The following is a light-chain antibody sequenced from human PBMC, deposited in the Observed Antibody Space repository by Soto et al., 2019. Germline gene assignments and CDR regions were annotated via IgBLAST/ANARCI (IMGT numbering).Light chain of an antibody. Sequence: QPVLTQSPSASASLGASVKLTCTLSSGHSNYAIAWHQQQPQKGPLYLMKLNSDGSHNKGDGIPDRFSGSSSGAERYLTISSLQSEDEADYYCQTWGTGVQVVFGGGTKLTVL. CDR2: LNSDGSH. J-gene: IGLJ2*01. CDR3: QTWGTGVQVV. CDR1: SGHSNYA. V-gene: IGLV4-69*01.